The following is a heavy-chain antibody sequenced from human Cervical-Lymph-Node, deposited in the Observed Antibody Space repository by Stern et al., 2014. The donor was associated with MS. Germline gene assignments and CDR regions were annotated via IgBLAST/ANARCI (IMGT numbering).Heavy chain of an antibody. V-gene: IGHV1-69*01. CDR3: VRHQGXLAAS. Sequence: QVQLVQPWAEVRKPGSSVQVSCKASGDAFFHLYIDWVRQAPGQGPEVLGVIPPLIGTANYAHSFQVRITFTADESTSTTYMELTGLTSEDTAIYYCVRHQGXLAASWGQGXLVTVSS. CDR2: IPPLIGTA. J-gene: IGHJ5*02. CDR1: GDAFFHLY. D-gene: IGHD6-13*01.